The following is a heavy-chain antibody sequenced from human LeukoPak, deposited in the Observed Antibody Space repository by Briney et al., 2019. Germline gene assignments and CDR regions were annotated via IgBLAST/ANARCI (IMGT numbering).Heavy chain of an antibody. Sequence: QAGGSLRLSCAASGFTFSSYGMHWVRQAPGKGLEWVAVISYDGSNKYYADSVKGRFTISRDNSKNTLYLQMNSLRAEDTAVYYCAKDRPVAGNYYYYGMDVWGQGTTVTVSS. CDR3: AKDRPVAGNYYYYGMDV. CDR1: GFTFSSYG. D-gene: IGHD6-19*01. J-gene: IGHJ6*02. V-gene: IGHV3-30*18. CDR2: ISYDGSNK.